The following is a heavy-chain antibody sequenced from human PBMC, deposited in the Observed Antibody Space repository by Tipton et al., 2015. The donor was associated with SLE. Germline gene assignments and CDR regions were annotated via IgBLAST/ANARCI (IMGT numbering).Heavy chain of an antibody. V-gene: IGHV4-39*07. CDR3: ARDLAYSDSSAVDH. D-gene: IGHD4-11*01. CDR1: GGSVNSGSYY. Sequence: LRLSCTVSGGSVNSGSYYWGWIRQPPGEGLEWIGSIYHSGSTYYKPSLTGRVSISLDTSKNQFSLKLRSVTAADTAVYYCARDLAYSDSSAVDHWGQGTLVTVSS. J-gene: IGHJ5*02. CDR2: IYHSGST.